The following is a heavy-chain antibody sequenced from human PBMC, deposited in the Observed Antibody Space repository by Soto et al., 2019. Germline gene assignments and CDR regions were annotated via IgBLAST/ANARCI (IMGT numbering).Heavy chain of an antibody. J-gene: IGHJ6*02. V-gene: IGHV1-8*02. D-gene: IGHD1-7*01. CDR3: ARGMSGTYYYYGMDV. Sequence: ASVKVSCKASGYTFTGYYMHWVRQATGQGLEWMGWMNPNSGNTGYAQKFQGRVTMTRNTSISTAYMELSSLRSEDTAVYYCARGMSGTYYYYGMDVWGQGTTVTVSS. CDR1: GYTFTGYY. CDR2: MNPNSGNT.